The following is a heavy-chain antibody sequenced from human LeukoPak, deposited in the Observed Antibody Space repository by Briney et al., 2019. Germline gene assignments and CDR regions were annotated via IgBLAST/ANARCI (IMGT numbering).Heavy chain of an antibody. D-gene: IGHD5-18*01. V-gene: IGHV4-34*01. CDR2: INHSGST. CDR3: ARSQESRYSYGYV. CDR1: GGSFSGYY. Sequence: SETLSLTCAVYGGSFSGYYWSWIRQPPGKGLEWIGEINHSGSTNYNPSLKSRVTISVDTSKNQFSLKLSSVTAADTAVYYCARSQESRYSYGYVWGQGTLVTVS. J-gene: IGHJ4*02.